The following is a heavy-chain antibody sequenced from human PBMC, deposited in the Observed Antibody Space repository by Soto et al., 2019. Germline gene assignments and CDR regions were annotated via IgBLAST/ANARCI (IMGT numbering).Heavy chain of an antibody. J-gene: IGHJ4*02. Sequence: PSETLSLTCAVYGGSFSGYYWSWIRQPPGKGLEWIGEINHSGSTNYNPSLKSRVTISVDTSKNQFSLKLSSVTAADTAVYYCARARGAAAGLYYFDYWGQGTLVTVSS. CDR2: INHSGST. CDR3: ARARGAAAGLYYFDY. V-gene: IGHV4-34*01. CDR1: GGSFSGYY. D-gene: IGHD6-13*01.